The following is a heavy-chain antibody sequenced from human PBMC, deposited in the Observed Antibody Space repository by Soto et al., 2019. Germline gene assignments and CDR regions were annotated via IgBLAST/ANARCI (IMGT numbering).Heavy chain of an antibody. CDR3: ARASSGSYYNVYGLDV. J-gene: IGHJ6*02. V-gene: IGHV4-59*01. CDR1: GGSISSYY. CDR2: IYYSGST. Sequence: SETLSLTCTVSGGSISSYYWSWIRQPPGKGLEWIGYIYYSGSTNYNPSLKSRVTISVDTSKNQFSLKLTSVTAADTAVYYCARASSGSYYNVYGLDVWGQGTTVTVSS. D-gene: IGHD3-10*01.